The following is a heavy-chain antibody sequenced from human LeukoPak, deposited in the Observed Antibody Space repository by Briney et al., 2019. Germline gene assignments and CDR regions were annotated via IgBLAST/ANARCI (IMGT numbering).Heavy chain of an antibody. CDR1: GYTFTGYY. Sequence: ASARASCKASGYTFTGYYIYWGRQAPGQGLEWRGWFNSDSGGTNSAQKFQGRVTMTRDTSISTATMELSSLTSDDTAVYYCARATKVVSGQAAWFDPWGQGTLVTVSS. CDR3: ARATKVVSGQAAWFDP. J-gene: IGHJ5*02. CDR2: FNSDSGGT. V-gene: IGHV1-2*02. D-gene: IGHD5/OR15-5a*01.